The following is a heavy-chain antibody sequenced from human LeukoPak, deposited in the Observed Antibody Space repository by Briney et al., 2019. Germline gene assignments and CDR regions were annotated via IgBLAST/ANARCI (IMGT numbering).Heavy chain of an antibody. D-gene: IGHD2-21*02. CDR1: GVTLSNYA. CDR3: AKAEHIVVVTASLDY. J-gene: IGHJ4*02. Sequence: GGSLRLSCVASGVTLSNYAMSWARQAPGKGLEWVSGISSSGSGGNTYYADSVKGRFTISRDSSRNTLFLHMNTLRAEDTAIYYCAKAEHIVVVTASLDYWGQGTLVTVSS. CDR2: ISSSGSGGNT. V-gene: IGHV3-23*01.